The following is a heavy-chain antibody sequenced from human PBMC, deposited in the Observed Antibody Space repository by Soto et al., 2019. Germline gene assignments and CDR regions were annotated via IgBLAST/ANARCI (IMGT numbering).Heavy chain of an antibody. CDR2: ISGSGGST. D-gene: IGHD1-20*01. CDR3: AREGITGTWGSLDDGAFDI. Sequence: GGSLRLSCAASGFTFSSYAMSWVRQAPGKGLEWVSAISGSGGSTYYADSVKGRFTISRDNSKNTLYLQMNSLRAEDTAVYYCAREGITGTWGSLDDGAFDIWVQGTMVAVSS. J-gene: IGHJ3*02. CDR1: GFTFSSYA. V-gene: IGHV3-23*01.